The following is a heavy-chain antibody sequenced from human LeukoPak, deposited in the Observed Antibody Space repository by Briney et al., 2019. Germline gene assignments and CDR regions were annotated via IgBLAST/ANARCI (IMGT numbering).Heavy chain of an antibody. J-gene: IGHJ6*02. CDR1: GYTFTSYA. Sequence: GASVKVSCKASGYTFTSYAMHWVRQAPGQRLEWMGWINAGNGNTKYSQKFQGRVTITRDTSASTAYMELSSLRSEDTAVYYCARHGSPSSRYYSGMDVWGQGTTVTVSS. V-gene: IGHV1-3*01. CDR2: INAGNGNT. D-gene: IGHD6-6*01. CDR3: ARHGSPSSRYYSGMDV.